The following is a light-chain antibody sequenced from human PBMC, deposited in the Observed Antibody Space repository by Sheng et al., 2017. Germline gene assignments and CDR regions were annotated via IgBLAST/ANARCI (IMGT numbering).Light chain of an antibody. CDR2: MSV. V-gene: IGLV2-8*01. CDR1: SSDVGGYNY. J-gene: IGLJ1*01. CDR3: NSYAGSNNLV. Sequence: QSALTQPASVSGSPGQSITISCTGTSSDVGGYNYVSWYQQHPGKAPKLHDLLMSVIGPQGSRDRFSGSKSGSTASLTVSGLQADDEADYYCNSYAGSNNLVFGTGTKVTVL.